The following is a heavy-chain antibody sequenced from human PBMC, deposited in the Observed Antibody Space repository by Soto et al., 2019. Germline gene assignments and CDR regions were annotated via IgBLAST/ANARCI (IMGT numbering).Heavy chain of an antibody. CDR3: ARTITGYFWAGAY. CDR2: IGGSGANT. D-gene: IGHD1-1*01. CDR1: GFTFNIYA. Sequence: GGSRRRSWAASGFTFNIYAMSWVRQAPGKGLEWVSGIGGSGANTYYADFVKGRFTISRDKSKNTLYLQMDSLRAEDTAIYYCARTITGYFWAGAYWGQGTLVTVSS. J-gene: IGHJ4*02. V-gene: IGHV3-23*01.